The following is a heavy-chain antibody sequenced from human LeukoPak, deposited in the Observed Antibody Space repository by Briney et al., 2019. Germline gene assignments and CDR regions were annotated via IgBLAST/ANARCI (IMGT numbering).Heavy chain of an antibody. D-gene: IGHD4-17*01. CDR1: GFTFSSYW. Sequence: PGRSLRLSCAASGFTFSSYWMNWVCQAPGKGLEWVDNIKQDGSEKYYVDSVKGRFTISRDNAKNSLYRQMNSLRAEDTAVYYCARERYDAFDIWGQGTMVTVSS. CDR3: ARERYDAFDI. CDR2: IKQDGSEK. J-gene: IGHJ3*02. V-gene: IGHV3-7*04.